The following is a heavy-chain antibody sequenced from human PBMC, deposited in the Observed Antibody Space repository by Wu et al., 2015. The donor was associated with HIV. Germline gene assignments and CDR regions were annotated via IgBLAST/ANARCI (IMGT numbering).Heavy chain of an antibody. Sequence: QVQLVQSGAEVKKPGSSVKVSCKGSGGTFSRNAISWVRQAPGQGLEWMGGIIPFFGIANYAQNFQGRVTITVDDSTSTAYMQLNSLRSEDTAVFYCATTNRDQLLSHGRTTGGLLAFDIWGQGQWSPSLQ. CDR2: IIPFFGIA. D-gene: IGHD2-2*01. CDR1: GGTFSRNA. J-gene: IGHJ3*02. CDR3: ATTNRDQLLSHGRTTGGLLAFDI. V-gene: IGHV1-69*12.